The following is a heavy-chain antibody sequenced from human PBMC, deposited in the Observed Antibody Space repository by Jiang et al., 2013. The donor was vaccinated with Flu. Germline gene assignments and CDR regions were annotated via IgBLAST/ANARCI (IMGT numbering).Heavy chain of an antibody. J-gene: IGHJ4*02. V-gene: IGHV3-7*03. CDR3: ARDLSYSSSWYPLFDY. D-gene: IGHD6-13*01. Sequence: LEWVANIKQDGSEKYYVDSVKGRFTISRDNAKNSVYLQMNSLRAEDTAVYYCARDLSYSSSWYPLFDYWGQGTLVTVSS. CDR2: IKQDGSEK.